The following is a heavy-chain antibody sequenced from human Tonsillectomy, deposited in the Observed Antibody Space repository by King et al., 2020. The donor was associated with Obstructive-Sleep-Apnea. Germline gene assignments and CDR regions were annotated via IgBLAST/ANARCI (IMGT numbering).Heavy chain of an antibody. CDR2: ISYDGSNK. Sequence: VQLVESGGGVVQPGRSLRLSCAASGFTFSSYAMHWVRQAPGKGLEWVAVISYDGSNKYYADSVKGRFTISRDNSKNTLYLQMNSLRAEDTAVYYCARDGGYCSSTSCRYYFDYWGQGTLVTVSS. D-gene: IGHD2-2*01. J-gene: IGHJ4*02. CDR1: GFTFSSYA. CDR3: ARDGGYCSSTSCRYYFDY. V-gene: IGHV3-30-3*01.